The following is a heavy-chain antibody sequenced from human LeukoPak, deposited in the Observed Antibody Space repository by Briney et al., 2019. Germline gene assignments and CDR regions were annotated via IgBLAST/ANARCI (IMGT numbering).Heavy chain of an antibody. CDR3: ARDPHRWLPANYSDY. V-gene: IGHV3-15*05. J-gene: IGHJ4*02. CDR1: GFTFSNAW. Sequence: GGSLRLSCAASGFTFSNAWMSWVRQAPGKGLEWVGRIKSKTDGGTTDYAAPVKGRFTISRDDSKNTLYLQMNSLRVEDTAVYYCARDPHRWLPANYSDYWGQGTLVTVSS. D-gene: IGHD5-24*01. CDR2: IKSKTDGGTT.